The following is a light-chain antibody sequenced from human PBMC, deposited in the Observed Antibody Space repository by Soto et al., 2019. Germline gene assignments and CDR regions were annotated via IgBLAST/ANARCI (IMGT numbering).Light chain of an antibody. CDR1: QSVSSN. CDR2: GAS. CDR3: QQYNNWPLYT. J-gene: IGKJ2*01. Sequence: EIVMTQSPATLSVSPGERATLSCRASQSVSSNLAWYQQQPGQAPRLLIYGASTRATGIPARFSGSGSGTEFTLTISSLQSEDFAVYYCQQYNNWPLYTFGQGTKLEI. V-gene: IGKV3-15*01.